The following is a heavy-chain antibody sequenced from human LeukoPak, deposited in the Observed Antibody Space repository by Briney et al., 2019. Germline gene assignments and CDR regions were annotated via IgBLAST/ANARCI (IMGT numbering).Heavy chain of an antibody. CDR1: EYTFTGYY. CDR3: ARTRRYYYDSSGYYDYDY. J-gene: IGHJ4*02. Sequence: ASVKVSCKASEYTFTGYYMHWVRQAPGQGLEWMGRINPNSGGTNYAQKFQGRVTMTRDTSISTAYMELSRLRSDDTAVYYCARTRRYYYDSSGYYDYDYWGQGTLVTVSS. V-gene: IGHV1-2*06. D-gene: IGHD3-22*01. CDR2: INPNSGGT.